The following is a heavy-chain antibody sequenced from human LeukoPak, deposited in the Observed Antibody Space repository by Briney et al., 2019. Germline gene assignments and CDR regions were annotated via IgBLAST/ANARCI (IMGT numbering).Heavy chain of an antibody. V-gene: IGHV1-69*05. CDR2: IIPIFGTA. Sequence: SVKVSCKASGGTFSSYAISWVRQAPGQGLEWMGGIIPIFGTANYAQKFQGRVTITTDESTSTAYMELSSLRSEDTAVYYCARSRRGYSYGLGLYYMDVWGKGTMVTVSS. J-gene: IGHJ6*03. D-gene: IGHD5-18*01. CDR3: ARSRRGYSYGLGLYYMDV. CDR1: GGTFSSYA.